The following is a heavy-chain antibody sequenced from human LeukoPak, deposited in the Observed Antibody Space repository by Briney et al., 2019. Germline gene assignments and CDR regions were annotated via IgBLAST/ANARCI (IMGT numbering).Heavy chain of an antibody. CDR2: IDYSGNT. D-gene: IGHD3-22*01. CDR3: ASYYGDWGTLDAFDI. CDR1: GGSISSYY. Sequence: SETLSLTCSVSGGSISSYYWSWIRQPPGKGLEWIGYIDYSGNTNYNPSLKSRVTISVDTSKNQFSLKLSSVTAADTAVYYCASYYGDWGTLDAFDIWGQGTMVTVSS. J-gene: IGHJ3*02. V-gene: IGHV4-59*12.